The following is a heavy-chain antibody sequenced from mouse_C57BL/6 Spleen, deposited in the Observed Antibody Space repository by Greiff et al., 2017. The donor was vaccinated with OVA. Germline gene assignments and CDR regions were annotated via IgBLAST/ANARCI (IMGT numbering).Heavy chain of an antibody. CDR3: AREDYGSSYGYFDV. CDR1: GYTFTSYW. Sequence: QVQLQQPGTELVKPGASVKLSCKASGYTFTSYWMHWVKQRPGQGLEWIGNINPSNGGSNYNEKFKSKATLTVDKSSSTAYMQLSSLTSEDSAVYYCAREDYGSSYGYFDVWGTGTTVTVSS. J-gene: IGHJ1*03. V-gene: IGHV1-53*01. D-gene: IGHD1-1*01. CDR2: INPSNGGS.